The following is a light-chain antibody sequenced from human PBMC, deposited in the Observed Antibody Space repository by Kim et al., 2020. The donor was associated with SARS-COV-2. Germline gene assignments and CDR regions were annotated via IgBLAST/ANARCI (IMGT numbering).Light chain of an antibody. Sequence: GQRVTISCFGSSSNIGSNYVYWYQQLPGTAPKLLIYGNHQRPSGVPDRFSDSKSGTSASLAISGLRSEDEADYYCAAWDDSLSGRVFGGGTKLTVL. V-gene: IGLV1-47*01. CDR2: GNH. J-gene: IGLJ3*02. CDR3: AAWDDSLSGRV. CDR1: SSNIGSNY.